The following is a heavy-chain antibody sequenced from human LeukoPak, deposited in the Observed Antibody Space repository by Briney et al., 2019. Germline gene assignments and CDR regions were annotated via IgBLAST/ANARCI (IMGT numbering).Heavy chain of an antibody. CDR3: VRQMVRGSYYMDV. CDR2: IYYSGST. V-gene: IGHV4-59*08. D-gene: IGHD3-10*01. J-gene: IGHJ6*03. CDR1: GGSIGSYY. Sequence: SETLSLTCTVSGGSIGSYYWSWIRQPPGKGLEWIGYIYYSGSTNYNPSLKSRVTISVDTSKNQFSLKLSSVTAADTAVYYCVRQMVRGSYYMDVWGKGTTVTVSS.